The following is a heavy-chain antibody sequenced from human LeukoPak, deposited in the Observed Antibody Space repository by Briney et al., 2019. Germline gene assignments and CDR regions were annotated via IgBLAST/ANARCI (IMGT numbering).Heavy chain of an antibody. CDR3: ARFLYDILTGYYGPLYYYMDV. V-gene: IGHV1-46*01. Sequence: ASVKVSCKASGYTFTGYYMHWVRQAPGQGLEWMGIINPSGGSTSYAQKFQGRVTMTRDMSTSTVYMELSSLRSDDTAVYYCARFLYDILTGYYGPLYYYMDVWGKGTTVTISS. D-gene: IGHD3-9*01. CDR2: INPSGGST. CDR1: GYTFTGYY. J-gene: IGHJ6*03.